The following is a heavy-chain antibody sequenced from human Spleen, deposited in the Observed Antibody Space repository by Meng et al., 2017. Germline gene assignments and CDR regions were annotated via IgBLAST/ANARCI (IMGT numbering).Heavy chain of an antibody. CDR2: INPKSGDT. CDR1: GYNFPDYY. CDR3: ARDLGRYSGYDFDY. Sequence: ASVKVSCKPSGYNFPDYYIHWVRRAPGQGLEWMGRINPKSGDTHYAQKFQARVTMTGDTSISTAYMELSSLRSDDTAVYFCARDLGRYSGYDFDYWGQGTLVTVSS. D-gene: IGHD5-12*01. V-gene: IGHV1-2*06. J-gene: IGHJ4*02.